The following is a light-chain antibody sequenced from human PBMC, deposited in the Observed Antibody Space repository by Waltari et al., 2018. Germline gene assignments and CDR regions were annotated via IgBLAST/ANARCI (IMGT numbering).Light chain of an antibody. CDR3: AAWDDNLNGL. J-gene: IGLJ3*02. CDR2: AND. CDR1: SPTIAQTA. V-gene: IGLV1-44*01. Sequence: QSVLTQAPSESGTPGQRVTLSCSGSSPTIAQTAVNWYQQVPGTAPKLLIYANDQRPSGVPDRFSGSKSATSASLVISGLQAEDEADYYCAAWDDNLNGLFGGGTKLTVL.